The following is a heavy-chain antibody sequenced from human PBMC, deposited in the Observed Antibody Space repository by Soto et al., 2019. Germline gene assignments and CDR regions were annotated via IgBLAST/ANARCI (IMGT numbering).Heavy chain of an antibody. CDR3: ARVWYGDYKPDANYYYYGMDV. CDR1: GYTFTSYG. J-gene: IGHJ6*02. D-gene: IGHD4-17*01. V-gene: IGHV1-18*01. Sequence: QVQLVQSGAEVKKPGASVKVSCKASGYTFTSYGISWVRQAPGQGLEWMGWISAYNGNTNYAQKLQGRVTMTTDTXTXXAXXXXXXLRSDDTAVYYCARVWYGDYKPDANYYYYGMDVWGQGTTVTVSS. CDR2: ISAYNGNT.